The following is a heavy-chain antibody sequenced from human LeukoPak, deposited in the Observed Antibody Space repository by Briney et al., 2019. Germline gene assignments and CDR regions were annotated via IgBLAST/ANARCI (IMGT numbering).Heavy chain of an antibody. CDR3: GSGADIVSRITDYYFDY. V-gene: IGHV1-2*02. D-gene: IGHD5/OR15-5a*01. Sequence: GASVNVSYKSSVYTFTGYHIHWVRQAPGQGLEWLGWINPNSGGTNFAQKFQGRVTMTRDTPLSTAYMELSRLRSDDTAVYYCGSGADIVSRITDYYFDYWGQGTLVTVSS. CDR1: VYTFTGYH. CDR2: INPNSGGT. J-gene: IGHJ4*02.